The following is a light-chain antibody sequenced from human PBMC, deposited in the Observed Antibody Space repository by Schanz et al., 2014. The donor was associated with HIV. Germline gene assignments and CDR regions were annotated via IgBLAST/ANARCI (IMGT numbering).Light chain of an antibody. CDR2: GAS. CDR3: QQYGSSPGT. Sequence: EIVLTQSPGTLSLSPGERATLSCRASQSVSSYLAWYQQKPGQAPRLLMYGASTRATGIPAKFSGSGSGTEFTLTISRLEREDFALYYCQQYGSSPGTFGQGTKLEIK. V-gene: IGKV3-20*01. CDR1: QSVSSY. J-gene: IGKJ2*01.